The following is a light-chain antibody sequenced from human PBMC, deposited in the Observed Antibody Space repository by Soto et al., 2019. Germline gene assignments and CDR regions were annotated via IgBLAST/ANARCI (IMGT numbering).Light chain of an antibody. V-gene: IGLV2-8*01. Sequence: QSVLTQPPSASGSPGQSVTISCTGTSSDVGGYNYVSWYQHHPGKAPKLMISEVTNRPSGVPDRFSGSKSGNTASLTVSGLQAEDEADYYCTSYSSSNTPYVFGTGTKVTVL. J-gene: IGLJ1*01. CDR1: SSDVGGYNY. CDR2: EVT. CDR3: TSYSSSNTPYV.